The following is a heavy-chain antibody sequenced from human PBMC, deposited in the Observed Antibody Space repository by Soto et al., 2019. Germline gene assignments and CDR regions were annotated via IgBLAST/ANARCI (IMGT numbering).Heavy chain of an antibody. CDR3: ARDKRGRDCSGGSCSHYYYYGMDV. V-gene: IGHV1-2*02. CDR1: GYTFTGYY. D-gene: IGHD2-15*01. J-gene: IGHJ6*02. CDR2: INPNSGGT. Sequence: ASVKVSCKXSGYTFTGYYMHWVRQAPGQGLEWMGWINPNSGGTNYAQKFQGRVTMTRDTSISTAYMELSRLRSDDTAVYYCARDKRGRDCSGGSCSHYYYYGMDVWGQGTTVTVSS.